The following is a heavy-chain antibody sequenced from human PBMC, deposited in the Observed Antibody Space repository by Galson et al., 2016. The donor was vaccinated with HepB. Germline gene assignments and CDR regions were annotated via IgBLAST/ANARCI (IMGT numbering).Heavy chain of an antibody. V-gene: IGHV4-34*01. CDR2: ITRRGIT. D-gene: IGHD2-15*01. CDR3: ATRTIGYCSGSTCPDY. J-gene: IGHJ4*02. Sequence: SETLSLTCAVYGDSFNDYFWSWIRQPPGKGLEWIGEITRRGITNFNPSLKSRVTLSLDTSKTQFSLKLSSVTAADTAVHYCATRTIGYCSGSTCPDYWGQGTLVTVSS. CDR1: GDSFNDYF.